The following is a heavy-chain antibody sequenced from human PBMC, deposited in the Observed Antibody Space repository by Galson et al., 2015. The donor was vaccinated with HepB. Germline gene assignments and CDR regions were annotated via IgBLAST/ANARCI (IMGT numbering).Heavy chain of an antibody. CDR2: ISYDGSNK. J-gene: IGHJ4*02. CDR3: AREGGYSYGSSSFDY. CDR1: GFTFSSYA. Sequence: SLRLSCAASGFTFSSYAMHWVRQAPGKGLEWVAVISYDGSNKYYADSVKGRFTISRDNSKNTLYLQMNSLRAEDTAVYYCAREGGYSYGSSSFDYWGQGTLVTVSS. V-gene: IGHV3-30*04. D-gene: IGHD5-18*01.